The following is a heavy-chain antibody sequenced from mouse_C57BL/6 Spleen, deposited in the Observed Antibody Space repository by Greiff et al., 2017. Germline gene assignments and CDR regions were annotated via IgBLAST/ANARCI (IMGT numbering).Heavy chain of an antibody. D-gene: IGHD1-1*01. CDR1: GYTFTSYW. V-gene: IGHV1-50*01. J-gene: IGHJ2*01. CDR3: ARSDYYGSRPDY. Sequence: QVQLQQSGAELVKPGASVKLSCKASGYTFTSYWMQWVKQRPGQGLEWIGEIDPSDSYTNYNQKFKGKATLTVDTSSSTAYMQLSSLTSEDSAVYYCARSDYYGSRPDYWGQGTTLTVSS. CDR2: IDPSDSYT.